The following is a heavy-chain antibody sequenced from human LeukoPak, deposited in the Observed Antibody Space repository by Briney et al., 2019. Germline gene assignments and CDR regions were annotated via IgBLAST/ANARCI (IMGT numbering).Heavy chain of an antibody. J-gene: IGHJ4*02. CDR2: INHSGST. CDR3: ASSAAEYLYYFDY. D-gene: IGHD6-13*01. CDR1: GGSISSYY. V-gene: IGHV4-34*01. Sequence: SETLSLTCTVSGGSISSYYWSWIRQPPGKGLEWIGEINHSGSTNYNPSLKSRVTISVDTSKNQFSLKLSSVTAADTAVYYCASSAAEYLYYFDYWGKGTLVTVSS.